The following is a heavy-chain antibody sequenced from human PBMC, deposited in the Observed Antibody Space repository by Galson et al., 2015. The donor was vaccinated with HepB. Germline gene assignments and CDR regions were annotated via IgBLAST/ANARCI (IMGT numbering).Heavy chain of an antibody. J-gene: IGHJ4*02. CDR2: IKEDGSEK. V-gene: IGHV3-7*03. D-gene: IGHD3-3*01. Sequence: SLRLSCAGSGLTFSTYWMSWVRQAPGKGLEWVAHIKEDGSEKYYVDSVKGRFTISRDNARNSLYLHMNSLRAEDTAVYYCTRAYYDYWSGYFGDYWGQGTLVIVSS. CDR3: TRAYYDYWSGYFGDY. CDR1: GLTFSTYW.